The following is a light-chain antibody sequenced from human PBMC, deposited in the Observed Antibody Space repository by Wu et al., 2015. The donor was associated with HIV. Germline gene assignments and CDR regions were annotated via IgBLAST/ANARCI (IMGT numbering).Light chain of an antibody. V-gene: IGKV1-9*01. J-gene: IGKJ5*01. CDR2: AAS. CDR3: QQLNNYPPIT. CDR1: QGISSS. Sequence: DIQLTQSPSFLSASVGDRVTITCRASQGISSSLAWYHQKPGKAPKLLIFAASTLQSGVPSRFSGSGSGTEFTLTISSLQPEDFATYYCQQLNNYPPITFGQGTRLEI.